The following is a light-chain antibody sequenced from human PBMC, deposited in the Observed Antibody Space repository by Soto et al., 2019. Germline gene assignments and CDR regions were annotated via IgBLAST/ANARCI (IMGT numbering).Light chain of an antibody. CDR1: QSINTW. V-gene: IGKV1-5*01. CDR3: QQYNSFWT. J-gene: IGKJ1*01. CDR2: DAS. Sequence: DIQMTQSPSTLSASVGDRVTITCRASQSINTWLAWYQQKPGKAPKLLIYDASSLDNGVPSRFSGSGSGTEFTLTISSLQPDDFATYYCQQYNSFWTFGQGTKVDIK.